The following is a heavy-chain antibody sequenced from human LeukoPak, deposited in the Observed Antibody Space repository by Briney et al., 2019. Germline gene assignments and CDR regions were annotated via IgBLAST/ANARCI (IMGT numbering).Heavy chain of an antibody. CDR1: GYRFTSYW. J-gene: IGHJ4*02. V-gene: IGHV5-51*01. CDR2: IYPGDSDT. Sequence: PGESLKISCKGSGYRFTSYWIGWVRQMPGKGLEWMGIIYPGDSDTRYSPSFQGQVTISADKSISTAYLQWSSLKASDTAMYYCARLTGYCSGGSCYLLYWGQGTLVTVSP. CDR3: ARLTGYCSGGSCYLLY. D-gene: IGHD2-15*01.